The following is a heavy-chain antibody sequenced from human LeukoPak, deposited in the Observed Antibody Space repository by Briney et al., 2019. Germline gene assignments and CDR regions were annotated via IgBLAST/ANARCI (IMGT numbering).Heavy chain of an antibody. D-gene: IGHD5-24*01. J-gene: IGHJ4*02. CDR3: ARDREGYNLYYFDY. CDR1: GYXVTSYY. Sequence: ASVKVSCKSSGYXVTSYYMNWVRQAPGQGLEWMGRINPSDGSTKYAQKFQGRVTTTSDTSTSTVYMELSSLRSEDTAVYYCARDREGYNLYYFDYWGQGTLVTVSS. V-gene: IGHV1-46*01. CDR2: INPSDGST.